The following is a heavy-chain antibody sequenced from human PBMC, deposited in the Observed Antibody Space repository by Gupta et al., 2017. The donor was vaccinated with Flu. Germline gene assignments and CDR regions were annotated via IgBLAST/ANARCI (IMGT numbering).Heavy chain of an antibody. CDR1: GCSVGDPRGG. V-gene: IGHV2-26*01. D-gene: IGHD2-21*01. CDR3: ARIHSYSDHNGGHYNVQYFDF. J-gene: IGHJ4*02. Sequence: QVTLKESGPSLVKPRETLTLTCSVSGCSVGDPRGGVSWIRLPPGKGLEWRGHYLSNGEKSVNSSLKNRLSISRDTSRGQVVLSVTDVDPVDTATYFCARIHSYSDHNGGHYNVQYFDFWGQGTLVSVSS. CDR2: YLSNGEK.